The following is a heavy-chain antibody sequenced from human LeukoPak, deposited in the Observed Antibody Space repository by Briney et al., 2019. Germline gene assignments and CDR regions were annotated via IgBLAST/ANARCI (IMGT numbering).Heavy chain of an antibody. V-gene: IGHV3-9*01. CDR2: ISWNSGSI. D-gene: IGHD3-10*01. CDR1: GFTFDVYA. J-gene: IGHJ4*02. Sequence: PGGSLRLSCAASGFTFDVYAMHWVRQAPGKGLEWVSGISWNSGSIGYADSVKGRFTISRDNAKNSLYLQMNSLRAEDTALYYCAKARWFGELSLPSFDYWGQGTLVTVSS. CDR3: AKARWFGELSLPSFDY.